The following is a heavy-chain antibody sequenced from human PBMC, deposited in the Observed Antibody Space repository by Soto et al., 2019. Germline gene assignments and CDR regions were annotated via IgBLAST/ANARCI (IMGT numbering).Heavy chain of an antibody. CDR2: INAGNGNT. D-gene: IGHD2-2*01. Sequence: ASVKVSCKASGYTFTSYAMHWVRQAPGQRLEWMGWINAGNGNTKYSQKFQGRVTITRDTSASTAYMELSSLRSEDTAVYYCARGVYCSSTSCYRPIDYWGQGTLVTV. CDR3: ARGVYCSSTSCYRPIDY. J-gene: IGHJ4*02. CDR1: GYTFTSYA. V-gene: IGHV1-3*01.